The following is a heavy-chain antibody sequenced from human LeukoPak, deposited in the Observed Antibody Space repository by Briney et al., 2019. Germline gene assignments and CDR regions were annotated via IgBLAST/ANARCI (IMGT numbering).Heavy chain of an antibody. CDR2: IYYSGST. Sequence: LXLXXXXSGAXXXSDDYSWTWLRQHPGKALEWIGYIYYSGSTNYNPSLKSRVTISVDTSKNQFSLKLSSVTAADTAVYYCARLVRVSQSSWYRGIDYWGQGTLVTVSS. V-gene: IGHV4-61*08. CDR1: GAXXXSDDYS. J-gene: IGHJ4*02. CDR3: ARLVRVSQSSWYRGIDY. D-gene: IGHD6-13*01.